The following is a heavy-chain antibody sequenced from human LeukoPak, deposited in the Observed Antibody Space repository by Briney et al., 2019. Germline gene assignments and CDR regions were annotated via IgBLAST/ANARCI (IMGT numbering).Heavy chain of an antibody. CDR2: ISAYNGNT. J-gene: IGHJ4*02. Sequence: ASVKVSCKASGYTFTSYDINWVRQAPGQGLEWMGWISAYNGNTNYAQKLQGRVTMTTDTSTSTAYMELRSLRSDDTAVYYCARGSDDYYDSSGYYGYWGQGTLVTVSS. V-gene: IGHV1-18*01. CDR1: GYTFTSYD. D-gene: IGHD3-22*01. CDR3: ARGSDDYYDSSGYYGY.